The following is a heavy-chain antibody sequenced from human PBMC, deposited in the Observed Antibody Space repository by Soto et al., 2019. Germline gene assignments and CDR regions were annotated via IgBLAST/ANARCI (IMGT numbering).Heavy chain of an antibody. CDR3: AREGEDAPYGWFDP. CDR1: GYTFTSYG. Sequence: QVQLVQSGAEVKKPGASVKVSCKASGYTFTSYGISWVRQAPGQGLEWMGWISAYNGNTNYAQKLQGRVTMTTDTSRSTAYMEVRSLGSEDTAVYYWAREGEDAPYGWFDPWGQGTLVTVSS. V-gene: IGHV1-18*01. D-gene: IGHD3-16*01. J-gene: IGHJ5*02. CDR2: ISAYNGNT.